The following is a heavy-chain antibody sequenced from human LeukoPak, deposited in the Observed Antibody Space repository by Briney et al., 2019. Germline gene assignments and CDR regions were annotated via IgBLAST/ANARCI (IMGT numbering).Heavy chain of an antibody. CDR3: ARDAGYCTGGSCWYFDH. J-gene: IGHJ4*02. D-gene: IGHD2-15*01. Sequence: ASVRVSCKASGYTFTDYYMHWVRQAPGQGLEWMGWINLNSGGTNFAQRFQGRVTMTRDTSISTAYMDLSRLISDDTAVYYCARDAGYCTGGSCWYFDHWGQGTLVTVSS. V-gene: IGHV1-2*02. CDR2: INLNSGGT. CDR1: GYTFTDYY.